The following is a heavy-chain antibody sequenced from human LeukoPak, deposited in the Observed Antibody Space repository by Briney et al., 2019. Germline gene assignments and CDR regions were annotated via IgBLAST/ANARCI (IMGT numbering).Heavy chain of an antibody. CDR3: AKVQENYYGSGSSFDY. J-gene: IGHJ4*02. D-gene: IGHD3-10*01. CDR2: ISGSGGST. CDR1: GFTFSSHA. V-gene: IGHV3-23*01. Sequence: GGSLRLSCAASGFTFSSHAMSWVRQAPGKGLEWVSAISGSGGSTYYADSVKGRFTISRDNSKNTLYLQMNSLRAEDTAVYYCAKVQENYYGSGSSFDYWGQGTLVTVSS.